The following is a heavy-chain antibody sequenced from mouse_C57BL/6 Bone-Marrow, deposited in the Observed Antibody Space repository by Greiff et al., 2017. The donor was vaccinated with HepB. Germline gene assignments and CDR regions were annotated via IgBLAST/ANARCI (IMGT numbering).Heavy chain of an antibody. J-gene: IGHJ4*01. CDR1: GYTFTSYW. V-gene: IGHV1-64*01. CDR2: IHPNSGST. CDR3: ASDGYPYAMDY. D-gene: IGHD2-3*01. Sequence: QVQLQQSGAELVKPGASVKLSCKASGYTFTSYWMHWVKQRPGQGLEWIGMIHPNSGSTNYNEKFKSKATLTVDKSSSTAYMQLSSLTSEDSAVYYCASDGYPYAMDYWGQGTSVTVSS.